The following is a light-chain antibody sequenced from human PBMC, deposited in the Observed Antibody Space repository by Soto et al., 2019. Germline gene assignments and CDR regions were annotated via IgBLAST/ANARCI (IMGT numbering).Light chain of an antibody. CDR2: GES. V-gene: IGKV1-12*01. J-gene: IGKJ5*01. CDR3: KQAYSFPIP. CDR1: QSISSW. Sequence: DTQVSQSLFSLSASVGDRVPITCRASQSISSWLAWYQQKTGKAPKLLIHGESRLQSGVPARFSGSGSGTDFTLSMNSLQPEDLATYDCKQAYSFPIPFGQGTRLAIK.